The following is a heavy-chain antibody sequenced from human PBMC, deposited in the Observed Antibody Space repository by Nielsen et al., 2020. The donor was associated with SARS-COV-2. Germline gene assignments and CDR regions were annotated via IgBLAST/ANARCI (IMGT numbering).Heavy chain of an antibody. CDR1: GFIFRNYA. D-gene: IGHD2-21*01. CDR2: ISYDGSNK. J-gene: IGHJ4*02. V-gene: IGHV3-30-3*01. Sequence: GGSLRLSCAASGFIFRNYAMSWVRQAPGKGLEWVAVISYDGSNKYYADSVKGRFTISRDNSKNTLYLQMNSLRAEDTAVYYCAKVVVGVTTGPIDYWGQGTLVTVSS. CDR3: AKVVVGVTTGPIDY.